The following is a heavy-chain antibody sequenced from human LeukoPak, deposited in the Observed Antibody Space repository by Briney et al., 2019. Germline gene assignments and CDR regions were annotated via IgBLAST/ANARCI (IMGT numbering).Heavy chain of an antibody. V-gene: IGHV1-18*04. J-gene: IGHJ6*02. CDR3: ARGPSLYCSSTSCYQYYYYGMDV. CDR1: GYTFTGYY. Sequence: ASVKVSCKASGYTFTGYYMHWVRQATGQGLEWMGWISAYNGNTNYAQKLQGRVTMTTDTSTSTAYMELRSLRSDDTAVYYCARGPSLYCSSTSCYQYYYYGMDVWGQGTTVTVSS. CDR2: ISAYNGNT. D-gene: IGHD2-2*01.